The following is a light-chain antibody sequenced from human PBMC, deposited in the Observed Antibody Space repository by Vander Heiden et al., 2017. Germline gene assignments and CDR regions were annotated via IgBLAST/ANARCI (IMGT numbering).Light chain of an antibody. V-gene: IGKV1-39*01. Sequence: DIQMTQSPSSLSASVGDRVTITCRASQSISNYLNWYQQKPGKAPKLLIYAASALQSGVPSRFSGSGSGTDFTLTIRSLQPEDFATYFCQQSFRTPYTFGQGTKLEIK. J-gene: IGKJ2*01. CDR3: QQSFRTPYT. CDR2: AAS. CDR1: QSISNY.